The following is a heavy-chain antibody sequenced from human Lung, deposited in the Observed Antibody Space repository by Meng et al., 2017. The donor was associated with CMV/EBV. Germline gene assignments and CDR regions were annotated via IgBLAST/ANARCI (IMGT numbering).Heavy chain of an antibody. CDR3: AREQRPEYYDFWSGYLGKGGYYGMDF. Sequence: GGSLRPPFPPLGFTFSSLRLTWAPQAPGKGLEGVANIKQGGSEKSYVDTVKGRFTISRDNAKNSRYLQMNSLRAEDTAVYYCAREQRPEYYDFWSGYLGKGGYYGMDFWGQGTPVTGSS. J-gene: IGHJ6*02. CDR1: GFTFSSLR. CDR2: IKQGGSEK. V-gene: IGHV3-7*01. D-gene: IGHD3-3*01.